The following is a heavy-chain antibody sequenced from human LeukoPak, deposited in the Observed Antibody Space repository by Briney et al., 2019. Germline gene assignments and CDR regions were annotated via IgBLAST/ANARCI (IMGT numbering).Heavy chain of an antibody. V-gene: IGHV3-11*06. CDR2: ISGSGNYT. J-gene: IGHJ4*02. CDR3: ARGGPFDY. CDR1: GFTLNNYY. Sequence: GGSLRLSCEASGFTLNNYYINWIRQTPGKGLQWVSYISGSGNYTKYADFVKGRFIISRDNDKKSLYLQMNNVAVEDTGVYYCARGGPFDYWGQGVLVTVSS. D-gene: IGHD2-15*01.